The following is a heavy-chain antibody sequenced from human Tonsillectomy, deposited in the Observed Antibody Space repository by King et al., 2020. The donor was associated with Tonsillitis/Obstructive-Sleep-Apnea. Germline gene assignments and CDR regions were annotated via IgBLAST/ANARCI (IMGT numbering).Heavy chain of an antibody. D-gene: IGHD3-10*01. CDR3: ARDSWLPVASDLDY. J-gene: IGHJ4*02. V-gene: IGHV1-18*01. CDR2: ISTYNGHT. CDR1: GYTFTNYG. Sequence: QVQLVQSGSEVKKPGASVNVSCKASGYTFTNYGLSWVRQAPGQGLEWMGWISTYNGHTNYAQTLQGRVTMTTDTSTSIAYMELRSLRIDDTAVYYCARDSWLPVASDLDYWGQGTLVTVSS.